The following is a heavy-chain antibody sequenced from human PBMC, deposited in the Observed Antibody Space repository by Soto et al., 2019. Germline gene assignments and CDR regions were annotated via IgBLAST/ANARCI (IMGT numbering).Heavy chain of an antibody. Sequence: HPGGSLRLSCAAYGYTFSRYWIHWVRQAPGKGLVWVSRVNNDGSGTAYADSVEGRFTISRDNAKNTVYLQLNSLRAEDTAVYYCARGGSEHAMDVWGQGPTVTVPS. V-gene: IGHV3-74*01. J-gene: IGHJ6*02. CDR3: ARGGSEHAMDV. CDR2: VNNDGSGT. CDR1: GYTFSRYW.